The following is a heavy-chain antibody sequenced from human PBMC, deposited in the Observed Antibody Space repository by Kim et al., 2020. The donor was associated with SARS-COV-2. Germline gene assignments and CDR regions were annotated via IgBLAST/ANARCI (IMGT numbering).Heavy chain of an antibody. CDR1: GGSISSSSYH. J-gene: IGHJ3*02. V-gene: IGHV4-39*01. Sequence: SETLSLTCTVSGGSISSSSYHWGWIRQPPGKGLEWIGSIYYSGSTYYNPSLKSRVTISVDTSKNQFSLKLSSVTAADTAVYYCASLQGGRELLPFLTFDIWGQGTMVTVSS. D-gene: IGHD1-26*01. CDR3: ASLQGGRELLPFLTFDI. CDR2: IYYSGST.